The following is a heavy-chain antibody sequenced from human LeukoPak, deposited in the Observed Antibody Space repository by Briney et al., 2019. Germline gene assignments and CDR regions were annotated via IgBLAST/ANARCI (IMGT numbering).Heavy chain of an antibody. V-gene: IGHV3-48*03. CDR3: ARGNPELVDAFDI. CDR1: GFTFSSYE. D-gene: IGHD2/OR15-2a*01. Sequence: GGSLRLSCAASGFTFSSYEMNWVRQAPGKGLEWVSYISSSGSTIYYADSVKGRFTISRDNAKNSLYLQMNSLRAEDTAVYYCARGNPELVDAFDIWGQGTMVTVSS. J-gene: IGHJ3*02. CDR2: ISSSGSTI.